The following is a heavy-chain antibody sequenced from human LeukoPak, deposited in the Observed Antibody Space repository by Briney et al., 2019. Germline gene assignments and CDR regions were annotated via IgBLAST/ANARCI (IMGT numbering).Heavy chain of an antibody. CDR1: GGSISSYY. J-gene: IGHJ5*02. CDR2: IYYSGST. CDR3: ARGSYCSGGSCSALWWFDP. V-gene: IGHV4-59*01. Sequence: PSETLSLTCTVSGGSISSYYWSWIRQPPGKGLEWIGYIYYSGSTNYNPSLKSRVTISVDTSRNQLSLKLSSVTAADTAVYYCARGSYCSGGSCSALWWFDPWGQGTLVTVSS. D-gene: IGHD2-15*01.